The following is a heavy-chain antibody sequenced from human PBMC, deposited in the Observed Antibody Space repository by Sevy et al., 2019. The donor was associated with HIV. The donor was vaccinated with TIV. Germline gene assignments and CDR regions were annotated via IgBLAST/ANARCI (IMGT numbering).Heavy chain of an antibody. V-gene: IGHV1-18*01. J-gene: IGHJ4*02. CDR2: ISAYNGNT. Sequence: ASVKVSCKASGYTFTSYGISWVRQAPGQGLEWMGWISAYNGNTNYAQKLQGRVTMTQDTSTSTAYMELRSLRSDDTAVYYSAGVQRPQHIVVVEEEDDNFDYWGQGTLVTVSS. CDR1: GYTFTSYG. D-gene: IGHD2-21*01. CDR3: AGVQRPQHIVVVEEEDDNFDY.